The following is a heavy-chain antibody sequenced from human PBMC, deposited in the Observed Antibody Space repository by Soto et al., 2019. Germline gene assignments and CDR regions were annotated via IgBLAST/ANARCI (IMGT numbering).Heavy chain of an antibody. V-gene: IGHV3-23*01. CDR3: AGRYCPNGVCYTNYYYYTDI. CDR2: ITPSGGNT. D-gene: IGHD2-8*01. CDR1: GFSFSTYA. Sequence: EVQLLESGGGLVQPGGSLRLSCAASGFSFSTYAMTWVRQAPGKGLEWVSTITPSGGNTYYADSVKVRFTITRDNSENTLYLHMNSLRAEDTAVYYCAGRYCPNGVCYTNYYYYTDIWGEGTTVTVSS. J-gene: IGHJ6*03.